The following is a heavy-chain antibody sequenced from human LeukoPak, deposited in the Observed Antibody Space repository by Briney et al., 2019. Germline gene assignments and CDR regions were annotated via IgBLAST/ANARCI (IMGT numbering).Heavy chain of an antibody. CDR3: ARRQQLVLWAFDI. CDR1: GFPFSSYA. CDR2: ISYDGNNK. Sequence: GGSLRLSCAASGFPFSSYAMHWVRQAPGKGLEWVALISYDGNNKYYADSVKGRFTISRDNSQNTLSLQMNSLRAEDTAVYYCARRQQLVLWAFDIWGQGTMVTVSS. V-gene: IGHV3-30*14. J-gene: IGHJ3*02. D-gene: IGHD6-13*01.